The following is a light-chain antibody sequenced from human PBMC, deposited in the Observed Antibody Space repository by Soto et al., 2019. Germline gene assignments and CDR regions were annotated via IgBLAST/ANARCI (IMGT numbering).Light chain of an antibody. Sequence: EIVLTQSPGPLSLSPGERATLYCRASQSVGTNLAWYQQKPGQAPRLLIYDSSTRATGIPARFSGSESGTEFTLTISSLQSEDVAVYYCHHYHNWPMTFGQGTRLEIK. V-gene: IGKV3-15*01. CDR1: QSVGTN. CDR3: HHYHNWPMT. J-gene: IGKJ5*01. CDR2: DSS.